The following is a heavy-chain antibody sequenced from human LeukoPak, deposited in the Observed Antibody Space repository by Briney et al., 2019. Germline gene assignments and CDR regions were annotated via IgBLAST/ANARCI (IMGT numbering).Heavy chain of an antibody. CDR2: IYSGGST. D-gene: IGHD6-13*01. Sequence: GGSLRLSCAASGFTVSSNYMSWVRQAPGKGLEWVSVIYSGGSTYYADSVKGRFTFSRDNSKNTLYLQMNSLTVEGTAVYYCARSQSSSLIDYWGQGTLVTVSS. CDR1: GFTVSSNY. J-gene: IGHJ4*02. CDR3: ARSQSSSLIDY. V-gene: IGHV3-66*01.